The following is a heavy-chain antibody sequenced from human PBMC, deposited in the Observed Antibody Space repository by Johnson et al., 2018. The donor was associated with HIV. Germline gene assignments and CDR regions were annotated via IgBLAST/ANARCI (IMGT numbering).Heavy chain of an antibody. Sequence: QVQLVESGGGLVKPGGSLRLSCAASGFTFNDYSMTWIRQAPGKGLEWVSYISSSGSTIYYADSVKGRFTISRDNAKNSLYLQMNSLRPEDTAVYYCARERIAAAGLDAFDIWGQGTMVTVSS. V-gene: IGHV3-11*04. J-gene: IGHJ3*02. D-gene: IGHD6-13*01. CDR2: ISSSGSTI. CDR3: ARERIAAAGLDAFDI. CDR1: GFTFNDYS.